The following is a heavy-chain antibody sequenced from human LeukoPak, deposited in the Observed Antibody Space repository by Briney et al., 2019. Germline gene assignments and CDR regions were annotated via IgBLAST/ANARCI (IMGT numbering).Heavy chain of an antibody. J-gene: IGHJ3*02. V-gene: IGHV2-5*02. D-gene: IGHD3-10*01. CDR3: AQVGSWDAFDI. CDR2: IYWDDDK. CDR1: GFSLSTSGVG. Sequence: ESGPTLVKPTQPLTLTCTFSGFSLSTSGVGVGWIRQPPGKALEWLALIYWDDDKRYSPSLKSRLTITKDTSKNQVVLTMTNMDPVDTATYYCAQVGSWDAFDIWGQGTMVTVSS.